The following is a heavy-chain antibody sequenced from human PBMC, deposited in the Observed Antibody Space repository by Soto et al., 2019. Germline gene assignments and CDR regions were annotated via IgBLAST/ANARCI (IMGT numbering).Heavy chain of an antibody. CDR3: ARGGSYPGYYYGMDV. D-gene: IGHD1-26*01. Sequence: QVPLVQSGAEVKKPGASVKVSCKASGYTFTGYYMHWVRQAPGQGLEWMGWINPNSGGTNYAQKFQGWVTMTRDTSISTAYMELSRLRSDDTAVYYCARGGSYPGYYYGMDVWGQGTTVTVSS. CDR2: INPNSGGT. V-gene: IGHV1-2*04. J-gene: IGHJ6*02. CDR1: GYTFTGYY.